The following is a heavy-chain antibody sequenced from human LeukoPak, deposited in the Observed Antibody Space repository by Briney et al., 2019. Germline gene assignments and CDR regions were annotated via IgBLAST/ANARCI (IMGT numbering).Heavy chain of an antibody. V-gene: IGHV3-30-3*01. D-gene: IGHD4-17*01. Sequence: GGSLRLSCAASGFTFSSYAMHWVRQAPGKGLEWVAVISYDGSNKYYADSVKGRFTISRDNSKNTLYPQMNSLRAEDTAVYYCARGLVTVTTKVHYYGMDVWGQGTTVTVSS. J-gene: IGHJ6*02. CDR2: ISYDGSNK. CDR1: GFTFSSYA. CDR3: ARGLVTVTTKVHYYGMDV.